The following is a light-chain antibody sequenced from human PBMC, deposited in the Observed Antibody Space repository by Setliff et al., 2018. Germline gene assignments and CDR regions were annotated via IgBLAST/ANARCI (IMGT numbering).Light chain of an antibody. CDR3: SSYTGTYV. J-gene: IGLJ1*01. CDR1: SSDIGGYNY. V-gene: IGLV2-14*03. Sequence: QSALTQPASVSGSPGQSITISCTGTSSDIGGYNYVSWYQQHPGKAPKLMIYDVSNRPSGASNRFSGSKSGNTASLTISGLQAEGEADYYCSSYTGTYVFGSGTKVTVL. CDR2: DVS.